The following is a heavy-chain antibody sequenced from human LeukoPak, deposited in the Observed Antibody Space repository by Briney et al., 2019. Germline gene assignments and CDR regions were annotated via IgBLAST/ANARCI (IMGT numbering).Heavy chain of an antibody. J-gene: IGHJ4*02. V-gene: IGHV3-23*01. CDR1: GFTVSSNY. D-gene: IGHD3-22*01. CDR3: AKRGDLDSSGSLRYFDY. CDR2: IGGSGGST. Sequence: PGGSLRLSCAASGFTVSSNYMSWVRQAPGKGLEWVSVIGGSGGSTFYADSVKGRFTISRDNSKNTLYLQMNSLRAEDTAVYYCAKRGDLDSSGSLRYFDYWGQGTLVTVSS.